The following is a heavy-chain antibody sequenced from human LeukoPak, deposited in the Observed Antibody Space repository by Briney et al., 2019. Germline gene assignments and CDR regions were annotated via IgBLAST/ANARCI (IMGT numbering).Heavy chain of an antibody. CDR3: ARDVGGSYYDFDFDY. D-gene: IGHD1-26*01. Sequence: PGGSLRLPCAASGFTFSSYWMHWVRQAPGKGLVWVSRINSDGSSTSYADSVKGRFTISRDNAKNTLYLQMNSLRAEDTAVYYCARDVGGSYYDFDFDYWGQGTLVTVSS. CDR1: GFTFSSYW. J-gene: IGHJ4*02. CDR2: INSDGSST. V-gene: IGHV3-74*01.